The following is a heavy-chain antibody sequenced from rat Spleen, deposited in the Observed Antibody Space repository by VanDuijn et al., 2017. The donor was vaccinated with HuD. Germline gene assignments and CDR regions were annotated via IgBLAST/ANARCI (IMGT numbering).Heavy chain of an antibody. D-gene: IGHD1-6*01. V-gene: IGHV5-25*01. CDR3: ARRHYGYTDYFDY. Sequence: EVQLVESGGGLEQPGRSLKLSCAASGFTFSDYYMAWVRQTPTKGLEWVASINTGGSNTYYRDSVKGRFTISRDNAKSTLSLQMDSLRSEDTATYYCARRHYGYTDYFDYWGQGVMVTVSS. CDR1: GFTFSDYY. J-gene: IGHJ2*01. CDR2: INTGGSNT.